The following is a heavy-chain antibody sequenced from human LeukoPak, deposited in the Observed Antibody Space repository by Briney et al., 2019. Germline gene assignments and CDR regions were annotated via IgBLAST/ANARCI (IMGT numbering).Heavy chain of an antibody. J-gene: IGHJ6*03. D-gene: IGHD2-21*01. V-gene: IGHV3-21*01. CDR1: GFSFSAYT. Sequence: GGSLRLSCAASGFSFSAYTMNWVRQAPGKGLEWVSSISSSTSYIYYTDSVKGRFTTSRDNANNSLYLQMNSLRAEDTAVYYCARKVDSYYMDVWGKGTTVTVSS. CDR2: ISSSTSYI. CDR3: ARKVDSYYMDV.